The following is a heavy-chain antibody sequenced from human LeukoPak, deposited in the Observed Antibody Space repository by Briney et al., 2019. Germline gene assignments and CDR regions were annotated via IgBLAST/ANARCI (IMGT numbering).Heavy chain of an antibody. J-gene: IGHJ5*01. Sequence: GGSLRLSCAASGFTFSSYSMTWVRQAPGKGLEWVSYITSSSSYIYDADSVKGRFTISRDNAKNSLYLQMHSLRAEDTAMYYCARVTSSGWYDCWGQGTLVTVSS. CDR1: GFTFSSYS. CDR3: ARVTSSGWYDC. V-gene: IGHV3-21*01. D-gene: IGHD6-25*01. CDR2: ITSSSSYI.